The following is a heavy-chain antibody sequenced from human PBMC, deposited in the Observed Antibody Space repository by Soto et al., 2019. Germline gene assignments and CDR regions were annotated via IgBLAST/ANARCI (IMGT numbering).Heavy chain of an antibody. D-gene: IGHD3-22*01. Sequence: EVQLVESGGGLVQPGGSLRLSCAASGFTFSSYSMNWVRQAPGKGLEWFSYISSSSRTIYYADSVKGRFTISRDNAKNSLYVQMNSLRAEDTAVYYCAREDYYYDSSPKYGMDVWGQGTTVTVSS. CDR3: AREDYYYDSSPKYGMDV. V-gene: IGHV3-48*01. CDR1: GFTFSSYS. CDR2: ISSSSRTI. J-gene: IGHJ6*02.